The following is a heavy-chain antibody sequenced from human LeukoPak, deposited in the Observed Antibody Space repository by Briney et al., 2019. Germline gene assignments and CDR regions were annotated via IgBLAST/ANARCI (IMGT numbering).Heavy chain of an antibody. Sequence: ASVKVSCKASGYTFSDYYIHWVRQAPGQGLEWMGWINPNGGGTHYAQQFLGRVTMTRDTSISTAYMELSRLGSDDTAVYYCARDRRGLANWFDPWGQGTLVIVSS. CDR1: GYTFSDYY. CDR2: INPNGGGT. D-gene: IGHD3-16*01. V-gene: IGHV1-2*02. J-gene: IGHJ5*02. CDR3: ARDRRGLANWFDP.